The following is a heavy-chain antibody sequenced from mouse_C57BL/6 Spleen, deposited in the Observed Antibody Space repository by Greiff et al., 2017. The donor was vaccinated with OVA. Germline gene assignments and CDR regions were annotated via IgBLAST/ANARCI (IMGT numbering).Heavy chain of an antibody. V-gene: IGHV3-6*01. D-gene: IGHD2-3*01. CDR1: GYSITSGYY. Sequence: ESGPGLVKPSQSLSLTCSVTGYSITSGYYWNWIRQFPGNKLEWMGYISYDGSNNYNPSLKNRISITRDTSKNQFFLKLNSVTTEDTATYYCARAPYDGYYVWFAYWGQGTLVTVSA. J-gene: IGHJ3*01. CDR3: ARAPYDGYYVWFAY. CDR2: ISYDGSN.